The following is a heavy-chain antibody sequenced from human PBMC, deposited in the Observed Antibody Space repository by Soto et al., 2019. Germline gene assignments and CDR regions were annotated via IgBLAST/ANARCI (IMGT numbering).Heavy chain of an antibody. J-gene: IGHJ5*02. V-gene: IGHV3-73*01. D-gene: IGHD3-22*01. CDR1: GFCFSDSA. CDR3: AKDSRLYDSTNWFDP. CDR2: IGNKGQNYAT. Sequence: GGSLRLSCAASGFCFSDSAMHWVRQASGKGLEWVGRIGNKGQNYATTYGAPVKGRFIISLDELKNTAHLQMNSLKTEDTAIYYCAKDSRLYDSTNWFDPWGQGTLVTVSS.